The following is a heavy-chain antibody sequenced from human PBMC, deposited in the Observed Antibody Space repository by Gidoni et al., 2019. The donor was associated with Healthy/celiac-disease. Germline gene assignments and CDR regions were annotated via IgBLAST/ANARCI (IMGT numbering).Heavy chain of an antibody. CDR3: AREVYGDYFSRAVSY. Sequence: EVQLVESGGGLVQPGGSLRVSCAAAGFTFSRYWMSWVRQAPGKGLEWVANIKQDGSGKYYVDSVKGRFTISRDNAKNALYLQMNSLRAEDTAVYYCAREVYGDYFSRAVSYWGQGTLVTVSS. CDR1: GFTFSRYW. J-gene: IGHJ4*02. V-gene: IGHV3-7*04. D-gene: IGHD4-17*01. CDR2: IKQDGSGK.